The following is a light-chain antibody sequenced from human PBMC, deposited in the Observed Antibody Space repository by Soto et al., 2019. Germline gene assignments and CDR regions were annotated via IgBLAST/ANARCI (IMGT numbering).Light chain of an antibody. CDR3: QQYYTTLTWA. J-gene: IGKJ1*01. CDR1: QSVLYSSNNKNY. Sequence: DIVMTQSPDSLAVSLGERATINCKSSQSVLYSSNNKNYLAWYQQKPGQPPKLLIYWTSTRESGVPDRFSVSGSEIDFTLTISSLQAEDVAVYYCQQYYTTLTWAFGQGTKVVIK. V-gene: IGKV4-1*01. CDR2: WTS.